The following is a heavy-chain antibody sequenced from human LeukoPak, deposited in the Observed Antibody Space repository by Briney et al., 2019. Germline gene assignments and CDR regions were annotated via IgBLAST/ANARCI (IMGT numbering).Heavy chain of an antibody. V-gene: IGHV1-69*05. CDR3: ARPLRSGYYYNAFDI. J-gene: IGHJ3*02. CDR2: IIPIFGTA. Sequence: ASVKVSCTASGGTFSSYAISWVRQAPGQGLEWMGRIIPIFGTANYAQKFQGRVTITTDESTSTAYMELSSLRSEDTAVYYCARPLRSGYYYNAFDIWGQGTMVTVSS. CDR1: GGTFSSYA. D-gene: IGHD3-22*01.